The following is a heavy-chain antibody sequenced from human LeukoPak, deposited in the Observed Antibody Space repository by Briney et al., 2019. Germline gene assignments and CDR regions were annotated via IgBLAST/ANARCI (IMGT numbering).Heavy chain of an antibody. J-gene: IGHJ4*02. CDR1: GFTFSSYW. D-gene: IGHD1-1*01. V-gene: IGHV3-74*01. Sequence: GGSLRLSCAASGFTFSSYWMQWVRQAPGKGLVWVSRIDGDGSSTNYADSVKGRFTISRDNAKKSLYLQMNSLRAEDTAVYYCTRDKQQLDDYWGQGTLVTVSS. CDR2: IDGDGSST. CDR3: TRDKQQLDDY.